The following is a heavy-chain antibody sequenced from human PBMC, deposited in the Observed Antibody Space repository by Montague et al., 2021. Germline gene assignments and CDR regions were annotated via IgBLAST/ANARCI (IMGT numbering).Heavy chain of an antibody. CDR2: INGNSINI. CDR3: VKDTRDYYPDF. CDR1: GFIFNNYV. V-gene: IGHV3-9*01. J-gene: IGHJ4*02. D-gene: IGHD3-3*01. Sequence: SLRLSCAASGFIFNNYVMNWVRQAPGKGLEWVSGINGNSINIDYADSVKGRFTISRDNAKNSLYLQMNSLRAVDTAFYYCVKDTRDYYPDFWGQGILVTVSS.